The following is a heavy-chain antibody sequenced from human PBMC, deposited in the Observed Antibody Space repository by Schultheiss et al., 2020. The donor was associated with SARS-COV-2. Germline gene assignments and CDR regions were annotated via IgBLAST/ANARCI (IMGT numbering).Heavy chain of an antibody. CDR2: ISSSGSTI. Sequence: GGSLRLSCAASGFTVSSNYMSWVRQAPGKGLEWVSYISSSGSTIYYADSVKGRFTISRDNSKNTLYLQMNSLRAEDTAVYYCARGYCSSTSCRNYYFDYWGQGTLVTVSS. V-gene: IGHV3-11*01. CDR1: GFTVSSNY. D-gene: IGHD2-2*01. J-gene: IGHJ4*02. CDR3: ARGYCSSTSCRNYYFDY.